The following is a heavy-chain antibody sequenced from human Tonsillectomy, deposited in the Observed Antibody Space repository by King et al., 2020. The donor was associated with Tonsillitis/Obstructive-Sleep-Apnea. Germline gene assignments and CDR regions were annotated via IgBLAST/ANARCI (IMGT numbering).Heavy chain of an antibody. D-gene: IGHD2-15*01. Sequence: VQLVESGGGVVQPGRSLRLSCAASGFTFSSSAMHWVRQAPGKGLEWVAVISYDGSNKYYADSVKGRFTISRDNSKNTLYLQMNSLRAEDTAVYYCARRDYCNGGSCPLGYWGQGTLVTVSS. V-gene: IGHV3-30*01. J-gene: IGHJ4*02. CDR1: GFTFSSSA. CDR3: ARRDYCNGGSCPLGY. CDR2: ISYDGSNK.